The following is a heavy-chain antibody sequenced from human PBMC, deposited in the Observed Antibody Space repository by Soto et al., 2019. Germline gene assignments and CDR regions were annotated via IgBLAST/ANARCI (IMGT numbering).Heavy chain of an antibody. CDR2: ISSSSSYI. D-gene: IGHD3-9*01. CDR3: ARVPWDYDILTGYANFDY. J-gene: IGHJ4*02. Sequence: GGSLRLSCAASGFTFSSYSMNWVRQAPGKGLEWVSSISSSSSYIYYADSVKGRFTISRDNAKNSLYLQMNSLRAEDTAVYYCARVPWDYDILTGYANFDYWGQGTLVTVSS. V-gene: IGHV3-21*01. CDR1: GFTFSSYS.